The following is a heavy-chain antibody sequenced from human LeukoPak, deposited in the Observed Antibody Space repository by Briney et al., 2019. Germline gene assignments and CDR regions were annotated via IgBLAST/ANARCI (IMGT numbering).Heavy chain of an antibody. CDR1: GFTFSSYE. CDR3: ARDNGGPYGSGSYQYYGMDV. D-gene: IGHD3-10*01. V-gene: IGHV3-21*05. Sequence: GGSLRLSCAASGFTFSSYEMNWVRQAPGKGLEWVSYISSSSSYTNYADSVKGRFTISRDNTKNSLYLQMNSLRAEDTAAYYCARDNGGPYGSGSYQYYGMDVWGKGTTVTVSS. CDR2: ISSSSSYT. J-gene: IGHJ6*04.